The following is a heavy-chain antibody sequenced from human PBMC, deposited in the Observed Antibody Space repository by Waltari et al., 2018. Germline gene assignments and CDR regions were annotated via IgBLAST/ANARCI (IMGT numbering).Heavy chain of an antibody. D-gene: IGHD3-16*01. CDR3: ARESDLGELYGMDV. Sequence: QLQLQESGPGLVKPSETLSLTCTVSGGSISSSSYYWGWIRQPPGKGLEWIGSIYYSGSTYYNPSLKSRVTISVDTSKNQFSLKLSSVTAADTAVYYCARESDLGELYGMDVWGQGTTVTVSS. CDR2: IYYSGST. J-gene: IGHJ6*02. CDR1: GGSISSSSYY. V-gene: IGHV4-39*07.